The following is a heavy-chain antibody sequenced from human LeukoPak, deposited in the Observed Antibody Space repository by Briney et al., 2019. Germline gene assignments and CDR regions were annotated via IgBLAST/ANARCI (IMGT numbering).Heavy chain of an antibody. J-gene: IGHJ5*02. CDR2: ISAYNGNT. CDR1: GYTFTSYG. V-gene: IGHV1-18*01. D-gene: IGHD2-2*01. Sequence: ASVKVSCKASGYTFTSYGISWVRQAPGQGLEWMGWISAYNGNTNYAQKLQGRVTMTTDTSTSTAYMELRSLRSDDTAVYYCARDRGDIVVVPAATNNNWFDPWGQGTLVPVSS. CDR3: ARDRGDIVVVPAATNNNWFDP.